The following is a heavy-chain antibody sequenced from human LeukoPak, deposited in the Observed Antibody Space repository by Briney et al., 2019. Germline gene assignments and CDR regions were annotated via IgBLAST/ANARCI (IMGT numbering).Heavy chain of an antibody. CDR1: GFTFSSYG. CDR2: VWYDGNNK. V-gene: IGHV3-33*01. Sequence: GGSLRLSCAASGFTFSSYGMHWVRQAPGKGLEWVSLVWYDGNNKYYADSVKGRFIISRDNSKDTLFLQMNSLRVEDTAVYYCARRIAAAGFDYWGQGTLVTVSS. J-gene: IGHJ4*02. D-gene: IGHD6-13*01. CDR3: ARRIAAAGFDY.